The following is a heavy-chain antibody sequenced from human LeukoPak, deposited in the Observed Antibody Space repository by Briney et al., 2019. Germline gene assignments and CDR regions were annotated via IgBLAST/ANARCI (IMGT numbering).Heavy chain of an antibody. D-gene: IGHD3-10*01. CDR2: IIPILGTA. J-gene: IGHJ3*02. CDR1: GGTFSSYA. V-gene: IGHV1-69*04. Sequence: ASVKVSCKASGGTFSSYAISWVRQAPGQGLEWMGRIIPILGTANYAQKFQGRVTITADKSTSTAYMELSSLRSEDTAVYYCARSALWFGEFNDAFDIWGQGTMVTVSS. CDR3: ARSALWFGEFNDAFDI.